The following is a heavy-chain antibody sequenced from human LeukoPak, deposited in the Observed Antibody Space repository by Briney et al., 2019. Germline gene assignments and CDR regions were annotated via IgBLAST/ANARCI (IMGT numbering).Heavy chain of an antibody. CDR2: ISSSSSYT. D-gene: IGHD6-19*01. J-gene: IGHJ4*02. Sequence: GGSLRLSCAASGFTFSDYYMSWIRQAPGKGLEWVSYISSSSSYTNYADSVKGRFTISRDNAKNSLYLQMNSLRVEDTAVYYCAREGIAVAGIDYWGQGTLVTVSS. CDR3: AREGIAVAGIDY. V-gene: IGHV3-11*06. CDR1: GFTFSDYY.